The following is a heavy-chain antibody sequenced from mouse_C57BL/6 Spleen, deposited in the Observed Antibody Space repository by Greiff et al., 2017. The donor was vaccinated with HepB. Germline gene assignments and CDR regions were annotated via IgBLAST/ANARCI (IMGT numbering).Heavy chain of an antibody. CDR3: ARGDYDYDVYYFDY. CDR1: GYTFTSYW. D-gene: IGHD2-4*01. Sequence: QVQLQQPGAELVRPGSSVKLSCKASGYTFTSYWMPWVKQRPIQGLEWIGNIDPSDSETHYNQKFKDKATLTVDKSSSTAYMQLSSLTSEDSAVYYCARGDYDYDVYYFDYWGQGTTLTVSS. V-gene: IGHV1-52*01. J-gene: IGHJ2*01. CDR2: IDPSDSET.